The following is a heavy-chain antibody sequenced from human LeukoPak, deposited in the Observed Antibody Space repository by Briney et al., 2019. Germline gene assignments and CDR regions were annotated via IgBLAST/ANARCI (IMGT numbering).Heavy chain of an antibody. V-gene: IGHV5-51*01. CDR2: IYPGDSDT. J-gene: IGHJ6*02. CDR3: ARLGCSSTSCYDSDYYYGMDV. Sequence: GESLKISCKGSGHSFTSYWIGWVRQMPGKGLEWMGIIYPGDSDTRYSPSFQGQVTISADKSISTAYLQWSSLKASDTAMYYCARLGCSSTSCYDSDYYYGMDVWGQGTTVTVSS. D-gene: IGHD2-2*01. CDR1: GHSFTSYW.